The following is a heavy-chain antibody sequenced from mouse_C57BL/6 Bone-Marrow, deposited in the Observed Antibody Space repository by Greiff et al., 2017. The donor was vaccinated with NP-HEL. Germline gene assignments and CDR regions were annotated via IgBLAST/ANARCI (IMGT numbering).Heavy chain of an antibody. J-gene: IGHJ4*01. CDR3: ARDLMDY. CDR2: INPGSGGT. CDR1: GYAFTNYL. Sequence: QVQLKESGAELVRPGTSVKVSCKASGYAFTNYLIEWVKQRPGQGLEWIGVINPGSGGTNYNEKFKGKATLTADKSSSTAYMQLSSLTSEDSAVYFCARDLMDYWGQGTSVTVSS. V-gene: IGHV1-54*01.